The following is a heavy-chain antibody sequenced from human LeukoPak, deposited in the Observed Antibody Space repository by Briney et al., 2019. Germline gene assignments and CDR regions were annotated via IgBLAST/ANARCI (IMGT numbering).Heavy chain of an antibody. CDR3: ARDREYSYPGPFDY. V-gene: IGHV3-48*03. Sequence: GGSLRLSCAASGFTFSSYEMNWVRQAPGKGLEWVSYISSSGSTIYYADSVKGRFTISRDNAKNSLYLQMNSLRAEDTAVYYCARDREYSYPGPFDYWGQGTLVTVSS. J-gene: IGHJ4*02. D-gene: IGHD5-18*01. CDR1: GFTFSSYE. CDR2: ISSSGSTI.